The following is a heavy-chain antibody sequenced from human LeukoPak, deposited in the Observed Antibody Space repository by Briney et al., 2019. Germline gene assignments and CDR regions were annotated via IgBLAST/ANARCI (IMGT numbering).Heavy chain of an antibody. CDR1: GYTFTSYD. D-gene: IGHD6-19*01. V-gene: IGHV1-8*01. J-gene: IGHJ6*02. Sequence: ASVKVSCKASGYTFTSYDINWVRQATGQGLEWMGWMNPNSGNTGYAQKFQGRVTMTRNTSRSTAYMELSSLRSEDTAVYYCARGLGGAVAGTWGYYYYYGMDVWGQGTTVTVSS. CDR2: MNPNSGNT. CDR3: ARGLGGAVAGTWGYYYYYGMDV.